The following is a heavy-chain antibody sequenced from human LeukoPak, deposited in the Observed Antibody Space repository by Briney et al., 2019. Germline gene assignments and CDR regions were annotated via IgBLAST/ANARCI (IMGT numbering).Heavy chain of an antibody. CDR1: GFTFSSYA. Sequence: GGSLRLSCAASGFTFSSYAMSWIRQAPGKGLDWVSAVSGGGEDTYYPDSVKGRFTISRDNSKNTLYLQMSSLRVEDTAIYYCAKPRAMTTGVGRYFDLWGRGTLVTVSS. V-gene: IGHV3-23*01. J-gene: IGHJ2*01. CDR3: AKPRAMTTGVGRYFDL. CDR2: VSGGGEDT. D-gene: IGHD1-1*01.